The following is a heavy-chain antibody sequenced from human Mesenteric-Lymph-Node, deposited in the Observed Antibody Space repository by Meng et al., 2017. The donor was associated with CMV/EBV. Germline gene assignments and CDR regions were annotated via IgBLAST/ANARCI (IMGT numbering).Heavy chain of an antibody. CDR3: ARDPPRDYGSGIYCPNY. J-gene: IGHJ4*02. Sequence: GESLKISCADSGLTLGNNAMSWVRQAPGKGLQWVPVISTSGSNTYYADSVKGRFTISRDNSKNTLYLQMNSLRAEDTAVYYCARDPPRDYGSGIYCPNYWGQGALVTVSS. D-gene: IGHD3-10*01. V-gene: IGHV3-23*01. CDR2: ISTSGSNT. CDR1: GLTLGNNA.